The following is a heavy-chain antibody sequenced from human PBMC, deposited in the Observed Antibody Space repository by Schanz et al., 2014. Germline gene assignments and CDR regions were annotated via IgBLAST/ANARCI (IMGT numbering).Heavy chain of an antibody. J-gene: IGHJ4*02. D-gene: IGHD6-19*01. V-gene: IGHV3-30*03. Sequence: VQLVESGGGLVKPGGSLRLSCAASGFTFSSYGMHWVRQAPGRGLEWVTVISDDGSHKFYADSAKGRFTISRDDSKNMLYLQMNSLRVEDTAVYYCARDPLTVAAFDFWGQGTLVTVSS. CDR3: ARDPLTVAAFDF. CDR2: ISDDGSHK. CDR1: GFTFSSYG.